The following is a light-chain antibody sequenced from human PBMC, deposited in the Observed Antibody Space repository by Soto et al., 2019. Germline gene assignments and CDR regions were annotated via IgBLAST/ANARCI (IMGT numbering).Light chain of an antibody. CDR3: SSYAGSNPL. CDR1: SSDVGGYNY. CDR2: EVS. Sequence: QSALTQPPSAPGSPGQSVTISCTGTSSDVGGYNYVSWYQQHPGKAPKLMIYEVSKRPSGVPDRFSGSKSGNTASLTVSGLQAEDEADYYCSSYAGSNPLFGGGTKLTVL. V-gene: IGLV2-8*01. J-gene: IGLJ2*01.